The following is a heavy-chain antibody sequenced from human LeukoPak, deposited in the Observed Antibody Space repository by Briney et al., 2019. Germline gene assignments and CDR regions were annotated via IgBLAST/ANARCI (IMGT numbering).Heavy chain of an antibody. CDR1: GYTFTSYA. J-gene: IGHJ6*03. Sequence: GASVKVSCKASGYTFTSYAMNWVRQAPGQGLEWMGWINTNTGNPTYAQGFTGRFVFSLDTSVSTAYLQISGLKAEDTAVYYCARPGFLYGSGYYYMDVWGKGTTVTVSS. CDR3: ARPGFLYGSGYYYMDV. CDR2: INTNTGNP. V-gene: IGHV7-4-1*02. D-gene: IGHD3-10*01.